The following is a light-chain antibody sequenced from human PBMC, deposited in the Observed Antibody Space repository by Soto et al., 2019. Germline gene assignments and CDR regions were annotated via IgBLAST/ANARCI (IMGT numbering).Light chain of an antibody. Sequence: EIVLTQSPATLSLSPGERATLSCRASQSVSSYLAWYQQKPGQAPRLLIYDASNSATGIPARFSGSGSGTDFPLTISSLEPEAFAVYYCQQRSNWPLTFGGGTKVAIK. CDR3: QQRSNWPLT. J-gene: IGKJ4*01. CDR2: DAS. CDR1: QSVSSY. V-gene: IGKV3-11*01.